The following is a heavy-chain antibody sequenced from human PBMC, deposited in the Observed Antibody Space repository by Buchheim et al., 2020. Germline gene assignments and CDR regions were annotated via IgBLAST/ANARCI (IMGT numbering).Heavy chain of an antibody. D-gene: IGHD1-26*01. CDR2: ISYDGSNK. CDR1: GFTFSSYG. Sequence: QVQLVESGGGVVQPGRSLRLSCAASGFTFSSYGMHWVRQAPGKGLEWVAVISYDGSNKYYADSVKGRFNISRDNYKNTLYLQMNSLRAEDTAVYYCAKDRGWELPVGLRYFDYWGQGTL. J-gene: IGHJ4*02. CDR3: AKDRGWELPVGLRYFDY. V-gene: IGHV3-30*18.